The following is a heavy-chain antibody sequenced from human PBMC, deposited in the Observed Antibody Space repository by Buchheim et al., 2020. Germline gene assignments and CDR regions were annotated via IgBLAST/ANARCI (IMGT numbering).Heavy chain of an antibody. CDR2: IYYSGST. Sequence: QRQLQESGPGLVKPSETLSLTCTVSGGSISSGGYYWSWIRQHPGKGLEWIGYIYYSGSTYYNPSLKSRVTILVDTSKNQFSLKLSSVTAADTAVYYCARLADFWSGWIYGMDVWGQGTT. CDR3: ARLADFWSGWIYGMDV. CDR1: GGSISSGGYY. D-gene: IGHD3-3*01. J-gene: IGHJ6*02. V-gene: IGHV4-31*03.